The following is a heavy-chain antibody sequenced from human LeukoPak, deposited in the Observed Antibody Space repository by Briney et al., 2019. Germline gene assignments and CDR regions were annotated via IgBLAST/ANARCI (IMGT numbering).Heavy chain of an antibody. J-gene: IGHJ5*02. CDR3: ASSYYYDSSGYYFWFDP. V-gene: IGHV1-8*01. CDR2: MNPNSGNT. D-gene: IGHD3-22*01. Sequence: ASVKVSCKASGYTFTSYDINWVRQATGQGLEWMGWMNPNSGNTGYAQKFQGRVTMTRNTSISTAYMELSSLRSEDTAVYYCASSYYYDSSGYYFWFDPWGQGTLSPSPQ. CDR1: GYTFTSYD.